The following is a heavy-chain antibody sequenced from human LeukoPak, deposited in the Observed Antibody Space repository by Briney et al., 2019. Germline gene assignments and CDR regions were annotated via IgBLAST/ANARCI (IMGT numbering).Heavy chain of an antibody. V-gene: IGHV1-18*01. J-gene: IGHJ6*03. CDR1: GYTFTDYG. Sequence: ASVKVSCKASGYTFTDYGFSWVRQAPGQGLEWMGWISVYNANTHYVEKLQGRVAMTTDTSTSTAYMELRSLRSDDTAVYYCARAPLVATITMDVWGKGTTVTISS. CDR2: ISVYNANT. CDR3: ARAPLVATITMDV. D-gene: IGHD5-12*01.